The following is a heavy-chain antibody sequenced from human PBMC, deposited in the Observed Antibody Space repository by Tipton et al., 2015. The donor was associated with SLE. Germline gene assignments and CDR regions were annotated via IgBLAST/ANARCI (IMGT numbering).Heavy chain of an antibody. J-gene: IGHJ4*02. CDR2: IYTSGST. D-gene: IGHD3-22*01. V-gene: IGHV4-4*07. CDR3: ARDESDDSSGYYYGAYRY. Sequence: TLSLTCTVSGGSISSYYWSWIRQPAGKGLEWIGRIYTSGSTNYNPPLKSRVTMSVDTSKNQFSLKLSSVTAADTAVYYCARDESDDSSGYYYGAYRYWGQGTLVTVSS. CDR1: GGSISSYY.